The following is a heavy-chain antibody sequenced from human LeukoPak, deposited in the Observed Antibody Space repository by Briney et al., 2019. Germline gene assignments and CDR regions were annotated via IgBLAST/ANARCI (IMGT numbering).Heavy chain of an antibody. CDR3: AKDSAYNWNDVGFTDY. CDR2: ITGNGDVT. D-gene: IGHD1-1*01. J-gene: IGHJ4*02. Sequence: GGSLRLSCAASGFTFSNYDISWVRQAPGKGLEWVSAITGNGDVTFYADSVKGRFTISRDNSKNTLYLQMNSLRAEDTAVYYCAKDSAYNWNDVGFTDYWGQGTLVTVSS. V-gene: IGHV3-23*01. CDR1: GFTFSNYD.